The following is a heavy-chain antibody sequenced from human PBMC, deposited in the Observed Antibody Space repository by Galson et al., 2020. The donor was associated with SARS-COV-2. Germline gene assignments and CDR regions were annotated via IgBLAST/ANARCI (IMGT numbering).Heavy chain of an antibody. CDR2: VYPSGTT. Sequence: SESLSLTCTVSGYSVSTTNYWGWVRQPPGRGLEWIGSVYPSGTTYFNPSLKSRVTISVDTSKNQFSLRLDSVTAADTALYYCARQGVNMIVLVTVPGWYFDLWGRGTLVTVSS. V-gene: IGHV4-38-2*02. CDR3: ARQGVNMIVLVTVPGWYFDL. J-gene: IGHJ2*01. CDR1: GYSVSTTNY. D-gene: IGHD3-22*01.